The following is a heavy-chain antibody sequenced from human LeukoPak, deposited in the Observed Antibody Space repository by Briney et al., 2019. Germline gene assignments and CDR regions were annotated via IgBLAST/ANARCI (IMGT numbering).Heavy chain of an antibody. J-gene: IGHJ6*03. CDR2: INYSESP. D-gene: IGHD3-22*01. V-gene: IGHV4-39*02. CDR1: GASISSSDYY. CDR3: AGLTHSYYSDTSGYYPYYYMDV. Sequence: SETLSLTCSVSGASISSSDYYWGWIPQPPGKGLEGIGRINYSESPYYNPYLKSRVTISVDTSKNPFSLRLTSMTAADTALCYCAGLTHSYYSDTSGYYPYYYMDVWGKGTTVTVSS.